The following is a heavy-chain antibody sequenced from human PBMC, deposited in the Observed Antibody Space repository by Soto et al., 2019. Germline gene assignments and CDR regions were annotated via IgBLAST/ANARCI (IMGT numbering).Heavy chain of an antibody. D-gene: IGHD2-2*01. Sequence: QVQLVESGGGVVPPGRSLRLSCAASGFTFTSYDMHWVRQAPGKGLEWMALILHDGSAEYYADSVKGRFTISRDNSKNTLYLQMNSLRAEDTAVYYGARSRDGDSFYFYYGMDGWGQGTTVTVSS. J-gene: IGHJ6*02. CDR2: ILHDGSAE. CDR3: ARSRDGDSFYFYYGMDG. CDR1: GFTFTSYD. V-gene: IGHV3-30*03.